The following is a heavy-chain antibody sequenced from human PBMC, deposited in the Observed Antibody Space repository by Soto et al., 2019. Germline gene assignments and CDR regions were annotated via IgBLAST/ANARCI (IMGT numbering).Heavy chain of an antibody. D-gene: IGHD3-3*01. V-gene: IGHV1-58*01. CDR3: AADLYYDFWSGYTFDY. J-gene: IGHJ4*02. CDR2: IVVGSGNT. Sequence: SVKVSCKASGFTFTSSAVQWVRQARGQRLEWIGWIVVGSGNTNYAQKFQERVTITRDMSTSTAYMELSSLRSEDTAVYYCAADLYYDFWSGYTFDYWGQGTLVTVSS. CDR1: GFTFTSSA.